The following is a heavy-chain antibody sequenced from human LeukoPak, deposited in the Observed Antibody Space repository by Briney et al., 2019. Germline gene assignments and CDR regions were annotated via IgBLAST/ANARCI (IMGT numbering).Heavy chain of an antibody. CDR2: ISYSGST. CDR3: ARGALAVTDFDY. CDR1: GVSISSYY. D-gene: IGHD4-11*01. J-gene: IGHJ4*02. V-gene: IGHV4-59*01. Sequence: PSETLSLTCTVSGVSISSYYWSWIRQPPGKGLQWIGYISYSGSTNYNPSLKSRVTISVDTSKNQFSLNLSSVTAADTAVYYCARGALAVTDFDYWGQGTLVTVSS.